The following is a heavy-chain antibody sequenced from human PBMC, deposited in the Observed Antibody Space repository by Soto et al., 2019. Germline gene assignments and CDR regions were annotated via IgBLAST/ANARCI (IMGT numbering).Heavy chain of an antibody. D-gene: IGHD4-17*01. V-gene: IGHV3-23*01. Sequence: EVQLLESGGGLVQPGGSLRLSCAASGFTFSSYAMSWVRQAPGKGLEWVSAISGSGGSTYYADSVKGRFTISRDNSKNTLYLQMNSLRAEDTAVYYCANSRGIYGDYYGMDVWGQGTTVTVSS. CDR2: ISGSGGST. CDR1: GFTFSSYA. J-gene: IGHJ6*02. CDR3: ANSRGIYGDYYGMDV.